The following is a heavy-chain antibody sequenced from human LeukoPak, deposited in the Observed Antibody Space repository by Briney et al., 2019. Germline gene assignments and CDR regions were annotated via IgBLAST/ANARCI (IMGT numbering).Heavy chain of an antibody. Sequence: PGGSLRLSCAASGLTVSSKDMSWVRQAPGKGLEWVSVIYSGGSTYYADSVKGRFTISRDNSKNTLYLQMNSLRAEDTAAYYCATLARYAFDIWGQGTMVTVSS. CDR2: IYSGGST. V-gene: IGHV3-53*01. J-gene: IGHJ3*02. CDR1: GLTVSSKD. CDR3: ATLARYAFDI. D-gene: IGHD5-12*01.